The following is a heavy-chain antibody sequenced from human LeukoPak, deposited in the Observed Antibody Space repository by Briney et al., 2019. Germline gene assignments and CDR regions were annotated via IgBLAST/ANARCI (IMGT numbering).Heavy chain of an antibody. D-gene: IGHD3-16*01. J-gene: IGHJ4*02. V-gene: IGHV3-21*01. CDR2: ISSSSSYI. Sequence: GGSLRLSCAASGFTFSSYAMSWVRQAPGKGLEWVSSISSSSSYIYYADSVKGRFTISRDNAKNSLYLQMYSLRAEDTAVYYCARDRQGHMITFGGAPDYWGQGTLVTVSS. CDR1: GFTFSSYA. CDR3: ARDRQGHMITFGGAPDY.